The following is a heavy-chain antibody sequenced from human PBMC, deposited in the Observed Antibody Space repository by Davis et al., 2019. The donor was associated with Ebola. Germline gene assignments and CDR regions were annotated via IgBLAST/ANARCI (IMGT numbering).Heavy chain of an antibody. CDR3: ARGTVTPSYYYYGMDV. D-gene: IGHD4-11*01. Sequence: AASVNVSCKASRGTFSSYAISWVRQAPGQGLEWMGGIIPIFGTANYAQKFQGRVTITADESTSTAYMELSSLRSEDTAVYYCARGTVTPSYYYYGMDVWGQGTTVTVSS. V-gene: IGHV1-69*13. CDR2: IIPIFGTA. CDR1: RGTFSSYA. J-gene: IGHJ6*02.